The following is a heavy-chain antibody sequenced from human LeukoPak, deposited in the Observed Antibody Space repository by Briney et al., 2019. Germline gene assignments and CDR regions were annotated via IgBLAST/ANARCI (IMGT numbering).Heavy chain of an antibody. V-gene: IGHV3-66*01. D-gene: IGHD6-19*01. J-gene: IGHJ5*02. CDR3: ARDRSSGWYYDP. Sequence: PGGSLRLSCAASGFTFSDYYMSWVRQAPGKGLEWVSVIYSGGSTYYADSVKGRFTISRDNSKNTLYLQMNSLRAEDTAVYYCARDRSSGWYYDPWGQGTLVTVSS. CDR1: GFTFSDYY. CDR2: IYSGGST.